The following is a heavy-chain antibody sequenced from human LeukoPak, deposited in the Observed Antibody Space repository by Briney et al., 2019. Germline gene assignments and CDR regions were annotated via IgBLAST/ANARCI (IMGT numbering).Heavy chain of an antibody. CDR3: AKDRGGPFDY. CDR1: GFTFSNYA. D-gene: IGHD3-10*01. J-gene: IGHJ4*02. V-gene: IGHV3-23*01. Sequence: GSLSLSCAASGFTFSNYAMNWVRQAPGKGLEWVSAISSSSTYYADSVKGRFTISRDNSKNTLYLQMNSLRADDTAIYYCAKDRGGPFDYWGQGTLVTVSS. CDR2: ISSSST.